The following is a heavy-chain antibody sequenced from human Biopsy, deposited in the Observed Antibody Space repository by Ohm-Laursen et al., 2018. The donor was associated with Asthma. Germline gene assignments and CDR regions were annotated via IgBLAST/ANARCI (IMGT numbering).Heavy chain of an antibody. V-gene: IGHV1-18*01. D-gene: IGHD3-10*01. J-gene: IGHJ6*02. CDR1: GYTFNSAG. CDR3: ARAVDYSHYYGIDV. Sequence: ALVKVSCKTSGYTFNSAGITWVRQAPGQGLEWMGWISVYNGNTKVAQKLQDRVTMITDTSTSTAYMELRSLRFDDTAVYFCARAVDYSHYYGIDVRGQGTTVTVS. CDR2: ISVYNGNT.